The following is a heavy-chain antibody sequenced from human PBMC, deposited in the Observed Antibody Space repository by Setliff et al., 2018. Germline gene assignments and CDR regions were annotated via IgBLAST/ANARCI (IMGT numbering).Heavy chain of an antibody. V-gene: IGHV4-59*01. D-gene: IGHD1-1*01. J-gene: IGHJ3*02. CDR2: IHYSGYT. CDR3: TRGGTWSDAFDT. CDR1: GGSFSGYY. Sequence: PSETLSLTCAVYGGSFSGYYWSWFRQPPGKGLEWIGYIHYSGYTNYNPSLKSRVTISIDTSKNQFSLKLSSVTAADTAVYYCTRGGTWSDAFDTWGQGTMVTVSS.